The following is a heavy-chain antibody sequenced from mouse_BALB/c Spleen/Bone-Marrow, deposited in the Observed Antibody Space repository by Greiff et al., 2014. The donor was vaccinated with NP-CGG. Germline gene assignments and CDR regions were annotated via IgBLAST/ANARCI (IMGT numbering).Heavy chain of an antibody. Sequence: DVKLQESGGGLVQPGGPLKLSCAASGFTFSSYGMSWVRQTPDKRLELVATINSNGGSTYYPDSVKGRFTISRDNAKNTLYLQMSSLKSEDTAMYYCARDYDYDYWGQGTTLTVSS. J-gene: IGHJ2*01. CDR1: GFTFSSYG. D-gene: IGHD2-4*01. CDR3: ARDYDYDY. CDR2: INSNGGST. V-gene: IGHV5-6-3*01.